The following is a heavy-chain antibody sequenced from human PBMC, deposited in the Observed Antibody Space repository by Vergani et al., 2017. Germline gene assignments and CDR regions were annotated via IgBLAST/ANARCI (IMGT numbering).Heavy chain of an antibody. CDR1: GDSITNGGFS. D-gene: IGHD6-13*01. V-gene: IGHV4-30-2*05. J-gene: IGHJ5*02. CDR2: LSTTGGA. CDR3: AGDTHSWQRADR. Sequence: QLQLQESGSGLVKPSQTLSLTCAVSGDSITNGGFSWNWIRQAPGKGLEWIGSLSTTGGATHASHNPSLKSRVSISVDTSKSQFSLRLTSVTAADSAIYYCAGDTHSWQRADRWGQGLLVSVSS.